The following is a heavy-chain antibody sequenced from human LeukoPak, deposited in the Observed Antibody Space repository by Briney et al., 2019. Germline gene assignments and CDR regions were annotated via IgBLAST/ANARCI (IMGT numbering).Heavy chain of an antibody. Sequence: GRSLRLSCAASGFTFSSYSMHWVRQAPGKGLEWVAVISYDGSNKYYADSVKGRFTISRDNSKNTLYLQMNSLRAEDTAVYYCAKDRGRYYGSGVSYGMDVWGQGTTVTVSS. V-gene: IGHV3-30*18. CDR1: GFTFSSYS. D-gene: IGHD3-10*01. J-gene: IGHJ6*02. CDR3: AKDRGRYYGSGVSYGMDV. CDR2: ISYDGSNK.